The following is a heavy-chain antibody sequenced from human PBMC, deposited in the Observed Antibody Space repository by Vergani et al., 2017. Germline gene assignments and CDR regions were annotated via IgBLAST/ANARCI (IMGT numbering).Heavy chain of an antibody. D-gene: IGHD2-2*01. CDR2: ISYDGTQK. CDR3: ARNHSYCSGNSCYIYYDYYYMDV. CDR1: GFTSSYYG. Sequence: QVHLVESGGGVVQPGRSLRLSCVVSGFTSSYYGMHWVRQAPGKGLEWVAVISYDGTQKYYADSVKGRFTISRDNAKNSLYLQMNSLRAEDTAVYYCARNHSYCSGNSCYIYYDYYYMDVWGKGTTVTVSS. V-gene: IGHV3-30*03. J-gene: IGHJ6*03.